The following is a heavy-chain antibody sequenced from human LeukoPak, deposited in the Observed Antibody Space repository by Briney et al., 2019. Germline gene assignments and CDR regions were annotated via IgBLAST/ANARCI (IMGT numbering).Heavy chain of an antibody. Sequence: GGSLRLSCAASGFTFSSYAMHWVRQAPGKGLEWVAVISYDGSNKYYADSVKGRFTISRDNSKNTLYLQMNSLRAEDTAVYYCAREDIVVVPAAIGGYYYMDVWGKGTTVTVSS. D-gene: IGHD2-2*02. J-gene: IGHJ6*03. CDR3: AREDIVVVPAAIGGYYYMDV. CDR2: ISYDGSNK. V-gene: IGHV3-30-3*01. CDR1: GFTFSSYA.